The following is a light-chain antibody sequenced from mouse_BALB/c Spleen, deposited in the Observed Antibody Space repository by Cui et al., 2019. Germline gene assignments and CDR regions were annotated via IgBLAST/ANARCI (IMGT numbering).Light chain of an antibody. Sequence: QIVLTQSPATMSASLGEEITLTCSASSSVSYMHWYQQKSGTSPKLLIYNTINLASGVPSRFSGSGSGTFYSLTISSVEAEDAADYYCHQWTIYPWTFGGGTALEIK. J-gene: IGKJ1*01. V-gene: IGKV4-80*01. CDR1: SSVSY. CDR3: HQWTIYPWT. CDR2: NTI.